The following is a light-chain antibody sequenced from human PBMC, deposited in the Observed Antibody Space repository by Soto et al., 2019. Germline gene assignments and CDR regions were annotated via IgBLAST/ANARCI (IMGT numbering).Light chain of an antibody. CDR2: DAS. Sequence: DIVLTQSPATLSLSPGERATLSCRASQSVSSNFAWYQQKPGQAPRLLIYDASNRATGIPASFSGSGSGTDFTLTINSLQSEVFSVYYCQHRHNFGPGTKVDFK. J-gene: IGKJ3*01. CDR3: QHRHN. V-gene: IGKV3-11*01. CDR1: QSVSSN.